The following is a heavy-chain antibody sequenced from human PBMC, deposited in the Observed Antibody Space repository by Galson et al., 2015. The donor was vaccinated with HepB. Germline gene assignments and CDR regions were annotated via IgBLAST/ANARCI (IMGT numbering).Heavy chain of an antibody. CDR1: GYTFTNYA. D-gene: IGHD3-22*01. CDR3: ARAEGSGYYYVDY. V-gene: IGHV7-4-1*02. Sequence: SCKASGYTFTNYAMNWVRQAPGQGLEWMGWINTNTGYPTYAQGFTGRFVFSLDTSVSTAYLQISSLKAEDTAMYYCARAEGSGYYYVDYWGQGTLVTVSS. J-gene: IGHJ4*02. CDR2: INTNTGYP.